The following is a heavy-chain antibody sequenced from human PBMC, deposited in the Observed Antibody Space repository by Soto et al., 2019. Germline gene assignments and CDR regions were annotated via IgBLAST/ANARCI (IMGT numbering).Heavy chain of an antibody. CDR3: ARVGTTVTTNVYWYFDL. J-gene: IGHJ2*01. Sequence: QVQLQESGPGLVKPSETLSLTCTVSGGSISSYYWSWIRQPPGKGLEWIGYIYYSGSTNYNPSLQSRVTISVDTSKNQFSLKLSSVTAADTAVYYCARVGTTVTTNVYWYFDLWGRGTLVTVSS. CDR1: GGSISSYY. D-gene: IGHD4-17*01. V-gene: IGHV4-59*01. CDR2: IYYSGST.